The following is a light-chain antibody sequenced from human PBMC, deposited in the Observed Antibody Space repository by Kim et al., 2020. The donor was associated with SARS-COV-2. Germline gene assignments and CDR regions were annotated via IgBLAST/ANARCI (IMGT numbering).Light chain of an antibody. CDR3: QQRRNWPLT. CDR2: YAS. V-gene: IGKV3-11*01. CDR1: QSINNY. J-gene: IGKJ4*01. Sequence: LSPGERVTLSCRASQSINNYLAWYQQKPGQAPRLLIYYASNMATGIPARFSGGGSWTDFTLTIDSLEPEDFAIYYCQQRRNWPLTFGGGTKVDIK.